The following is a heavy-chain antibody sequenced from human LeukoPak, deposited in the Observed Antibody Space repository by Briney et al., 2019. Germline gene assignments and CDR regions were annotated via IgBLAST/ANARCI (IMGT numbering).Heavy chain of an antibody. Sequence: SETPSLTCTVSGGSISSYYWSWIRQPPGKGLEWIGYIYYSGSTNYNPSLKSRVTISVDTSKNQFSLKLSSVTAADTAVYYCARRDTTDAFDIWGQGTMVTVSS. CDR3: ARRDTTDAFDI. V-gene: IGHV4-59*08. D-gene: IGHD5-18*01. CDR2: IYYSGST. J-gene: IGHJ3*02. CDR1: GGSISSYY.